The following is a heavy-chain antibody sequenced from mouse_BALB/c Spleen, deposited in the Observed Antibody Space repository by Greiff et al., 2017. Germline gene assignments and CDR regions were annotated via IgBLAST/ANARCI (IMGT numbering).Heavy chain of an antibody. Sequence: QVQLKQPGAELVRPGASVKLSCKASGYTFTSYWINWVKQRPGQGLEWIGNIYPSDSYTNYNQKFKDKATLTVDKSSSTAYMQLSSPTSEDSAVYYCTVGQLGLLFAYWGQGTLVTVSA. CDR1: GYTFTSYW. V-gene: IGHV1-69*02. J-gene: IGHJ3*01. CDR2: IYPSDSYT. CDR3: TVGQLGLLFAY. D-gene: IGHD3-1*01.